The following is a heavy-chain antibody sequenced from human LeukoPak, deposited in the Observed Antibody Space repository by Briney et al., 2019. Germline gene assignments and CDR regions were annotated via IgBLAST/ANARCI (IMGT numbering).Heavy chain of an antibody. CDR3: ARLSRIAAAGAYSYHSMDV. Sequence: SETLSLTCTVSGDSITNQYWSWIRQPPGKGLECIGHGHHSGSTEYNPSLSSRLTLSADTSNNQFSLSLRSVTAADTAVYYCARLSRIAAAGAYSYHSMDVWGQGTTVTVSS. J-gene: IGHJ6*02. CDR2: GHHSGST. D-gene: IGHD6-13*01. V-gene: IGHV4-59*11. CDR1: GDSITNQY.